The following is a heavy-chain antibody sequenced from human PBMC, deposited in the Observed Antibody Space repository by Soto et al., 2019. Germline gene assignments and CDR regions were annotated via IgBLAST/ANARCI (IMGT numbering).Heavy chain of an antibody. Sequence: QVQLVQSGAEVKKPGASVKVSCKASGYTFTSYGISWVRQAPGQGLEWMGRISGYNGNSNYAQNLQGRVTMTTDTSTSTAYRELSSLRSDDTAVYYCAREDIQDIVVVVVAPEGLGYWGQGTLVTVSS. CDR2: ISGYNGNS. CDR3: AREDIQDIVVVVVAPEGLGY. V-gene: IGHV1-18*01. CDR1: GYTFTSYG. J-gene: IGHJ4*02. D-gene: IGHD2-15*01.